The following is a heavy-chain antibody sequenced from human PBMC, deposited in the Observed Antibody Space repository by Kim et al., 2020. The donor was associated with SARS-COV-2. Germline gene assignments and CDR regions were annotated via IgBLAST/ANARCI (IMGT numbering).Heavy chain of an antibody. J-gene: IGHJ5*01. CDR2: ISGSGGST. V-gene: IGHV3-23*01. CDR1: GFTFSSYA. Sequence: GGSLRLSCAASGFTFSSYAMSWVRQAPGKGLEWVSAISGSGGSTYYADSVKGRFTISRDNSKNTLYLQMNSLRAEDTAVYYCAKDREQQLVFGAEDSWGQETLVTVSS. CDR3: AKDREQQLVFGAEDS. D-gene: IGHD6-13*01.